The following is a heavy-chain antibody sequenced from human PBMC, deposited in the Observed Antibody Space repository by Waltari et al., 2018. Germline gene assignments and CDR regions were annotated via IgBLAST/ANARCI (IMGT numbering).Heavy chain of an antibody. J-gene: IGHJ4*02. Sequence: QVQIQQWGAGLLKPLETLSLTCAVRGGSSGGYYWGWIRQTPGQGLEWLGEINQIGKTNYNPSLKSRVTMSLDTSRTQFSLSLTSVTAADTALYYCATSKSAHPWTFDFWGQGTLVTVSS. CDR2: INQIGKT. CDR3: ATSKSAHPWTFDF. V-gene: IGHV4-34*01. CDR1: GGSSGGYY. D-gene: IGHD6-6*01.